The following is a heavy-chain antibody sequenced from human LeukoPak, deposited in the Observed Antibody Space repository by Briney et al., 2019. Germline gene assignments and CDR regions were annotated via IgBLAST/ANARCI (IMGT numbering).Heavy chain of an antibody. CDR2: IYPGDSDT. V-gene: IGHV5-51*01. D-gene: IGHD5-18*01. J-gene: IGHJ4*02. Sequence: GESLKISCKGSGYSFTSYWIGWVRQMPGKGLEWMGIIYPGDSDTRYSPSFQGQVTISADKSISTAYLQWSSLKASDTAMYYCARRNVDTAMARSFDYWGQGTLVTVSS. CDR3: ARRNVDTAMARSFDY. CDR1: GYSFTSYW.